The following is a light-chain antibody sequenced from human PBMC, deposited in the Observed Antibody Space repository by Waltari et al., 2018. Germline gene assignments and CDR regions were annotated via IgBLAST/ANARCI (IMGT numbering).Light chain of an antibody. CDR2: KAS. CDR1: QSISSW. Sequence: DIQMTQSPSTLSASVGDRVPITCRASQSISSWLAWYQQKPGKAPKLLIYKASSLESGDPSRFSGSGSGTEFTLTISSLQPDDFATYYCQQYNSYSVTFGPGTKVDIK. J-gene: IGKJ3*01. V-gene: IGKV1-5*03. CDR3: QQYNSYSVT.